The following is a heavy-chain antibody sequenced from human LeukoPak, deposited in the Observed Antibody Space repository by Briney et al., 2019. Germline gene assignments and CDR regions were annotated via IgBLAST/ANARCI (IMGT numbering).Heavy chain of an antibody. J-gene: IGHJ6*03. V-gene: IGHV3-23*01. D-gene: IGHD3-10*01. CDR1: GFTFSDYG. CDR2: ISGSGIST. CDR3: ARVRWYYDASGSRQTYYYIDV. Sequence: PGGSLRLSCAAAGFTFSDYGMNWVRQAPGKGLEWVSGISGSGISTYYADSVKGRFTISRDNSKNTLYLQMNSLRVEDTAVYYCARVRWYYDASGSRQTYYYIDVWGKGTTVSVSS.